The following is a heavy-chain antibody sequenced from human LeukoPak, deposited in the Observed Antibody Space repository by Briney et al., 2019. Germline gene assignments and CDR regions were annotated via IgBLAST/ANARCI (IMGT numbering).Heavy chain of an antibody. CDR1: GGSFSGYY. CDR2: INHSGST. V-gene: IGHV4-34*01. D-gene: IGHD2-15*01. Sequence: SETLSLTCAVYGGSFSGYYWSWIRQPPGKGLEWIGEINHSGSTNYNPSLKSRVTISVDTSKNQFSLKLSSVTAADTAVYYCARDHQWVAGTHYFDYWGQGTLVTVSS. J-gene: IGHJ4*02. CDR3: ARDHQWVAGTHYFDY.